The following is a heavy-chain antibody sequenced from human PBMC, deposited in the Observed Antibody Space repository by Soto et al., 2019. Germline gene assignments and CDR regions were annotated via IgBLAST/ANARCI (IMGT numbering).Heavy chain of an antibody. D-gene: IGHD2-21*02. CDR3: ARDRAYCSGDCYPSLGYFDL. CDR1: GFTFTSYG. V-gene: IGHV3-33*01. J-gene: IGHJ2*01. Sequence: QVQLVESGGGVVQPGRSLRLSCAVSGFTFTSYGMHWVRQAPGKGLEWVALVWYDGGNKYYADSVKGRFTISRDNSKNTVYLQVNSLRTEDTAVYYCARDRAYCSGDCYPSLGYFDLWGRGTLVTVSS. CDR2: VWYDGGNK.